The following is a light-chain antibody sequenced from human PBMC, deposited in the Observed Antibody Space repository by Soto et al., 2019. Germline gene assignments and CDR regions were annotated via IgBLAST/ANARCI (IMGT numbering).Light chain of an antibody. CDR3: QQAYSNPLT. CDR1: QGVGVW. Sequence: DIQMTQSPSSVSASVGDTVTITCRASQGVGVWLGWYQQKPGKAPHLLIYGASGLQVGVPSRFSGSVSGADFTLTITNLPPEDFATYYCQQAYSNPLTFGGGTKVDIK. J-gene: IGKJ4*01. V-gene: IGKV1-12*01. CDR2: GAS.